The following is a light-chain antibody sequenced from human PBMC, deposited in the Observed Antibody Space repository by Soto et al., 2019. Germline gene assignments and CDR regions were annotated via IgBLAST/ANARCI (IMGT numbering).Light chain of an antibody. CDR3: QQYNNWPLT. CDR2: GAS. Sequence: EIVMPQSPATLSVSPGERATLSCRASQSFSSNLAWYQQKPGQAPRLLIYGASTRATGIPARFSGSGSGTEFTLTISGLQSEDFAVYYCQQYNNWPLTFGGGTKVDIK. J-gene: IGKJ4*01. V-gene: IGKV3-15*01. CDR1: QSFSSN.